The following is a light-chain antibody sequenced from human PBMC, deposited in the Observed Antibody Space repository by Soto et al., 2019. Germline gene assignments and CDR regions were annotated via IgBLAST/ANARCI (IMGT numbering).Light chain of an antibody. J-gene: IGLJ1*01. Sequence: QSVLTQPASVSGSAGQSITISCTGTSSDVGGYSYVSWYQQHPGKAPKLMIYGVNNRPSGVSDRFSGSKSGSTASLTISGLQAEDEADYYCSSYSNSSTLHVFGTGTKVTVL. V-gene: IGLV2-14*01. CDR3: SSYSNSSTLHV. CDR2: GVN. CDR1: SSDVGGYSY.